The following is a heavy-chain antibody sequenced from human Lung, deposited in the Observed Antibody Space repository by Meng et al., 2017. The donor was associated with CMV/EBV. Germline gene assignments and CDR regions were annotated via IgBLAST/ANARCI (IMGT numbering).Heavy chain of an antibody. Sequence: GESLKISCAASGFTFSSYWMHWVRQAPGKGLVWVSRINSDGSSTSYADSVKGRFTISRDNAKNTLYLQMNSLRAEDTAVYYCARDKVWYYDFWIGYGVMDVWGQGTTVTVSS. D-gene: IGHD3-3*01. V-gene: IGHV3-74*01. CDR3: ARDKVWYYDFWIGYGVMDV. CDR2: INSDGSST. CDR1: GFTFSSYW. J-gene: IGHJ6*02.